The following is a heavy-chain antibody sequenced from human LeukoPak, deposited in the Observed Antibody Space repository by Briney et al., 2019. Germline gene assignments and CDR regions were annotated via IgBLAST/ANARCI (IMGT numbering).Heavy chain of an antibody. D-gene: IGHD4-17*01. CDR3: ARGLGGLRPLYNWFDP. CDR2: IYHSGST. Sequence: NPSQTLSLTCTVSGGSISSGGYYWSWIRQPPGKGLEWIGYIYHSGSTYYNPSLKSRVTISVDTSKNQFSLKLSSVTAADTAVYYCARGLGGLRPLYNWFDPWGQGTLVTVSS. CDR1: GGSISSGGYY. J-gene: IGHJ5*02. V-gene: IGHV4-30-2*01.